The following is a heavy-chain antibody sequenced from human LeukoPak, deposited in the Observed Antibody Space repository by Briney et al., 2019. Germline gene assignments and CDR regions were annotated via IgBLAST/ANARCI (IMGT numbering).Heavy chain of an antibody. CDR2: INPSGGST. D-gene: IGHD1-1*01. V-gene: IGHV1-46*01. Sequence: ASVKVSCKASGYTFTSYYMQWVRQAPGQGLEWMGIINPSGGSTSYAQKFQGRVTMTRDTSTSTVYMELSSLRSEDTGVYYCAREGSGTRGYYYYMDVWGKGTTVTVSS. CDR3: AREGSGTRGYYYYMDV. J-gene: IGHJ6*03. CDR1: GYTFTSYY.